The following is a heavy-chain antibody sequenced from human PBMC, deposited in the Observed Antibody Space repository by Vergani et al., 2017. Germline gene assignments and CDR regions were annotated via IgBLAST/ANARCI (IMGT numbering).Heavy chain of an antibody. CDR3: ARGVEGASNYYYYYMDV. V-gene: IGHV1-69*13. Sequence: QVQLVQSGAEVKKPGSSVKVSCKASGGTFSSYVISWVRQAPGQGLEWMGGIIPIFGTANYAQKFQGRVTITADESTTTAYMELSSLRSEDTAVYYSARGVEGASNYYYYYMDVWGKGTTVTVSS. CDR1: GGTFSSYV. J-gene: IGHJ6*03. CDR2: IIPIFGTA. D-gene: IGHD1-26*01.